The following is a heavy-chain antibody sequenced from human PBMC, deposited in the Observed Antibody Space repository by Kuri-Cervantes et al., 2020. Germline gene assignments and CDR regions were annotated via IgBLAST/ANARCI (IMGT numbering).Heavy chain of an antibody. Sequence: GGSLRLSCAASGFTFSSYAMHWVRQAPGKGLGWVAVISYDGSNKYYADSVKGRFTISRDNSKNTLYLQMNSLRAEDTAVYYCARGGTTIPPHFDYWGQGTLVTVSS. CDR3: ARGGTTIPPHFDY. J-gene: IGHJ4*02. CDR2: ISYDGSNK. V-gene: IGHV3-30*14. D-gene: IGHD5-12*01. CDR1: GFTFSSYA.